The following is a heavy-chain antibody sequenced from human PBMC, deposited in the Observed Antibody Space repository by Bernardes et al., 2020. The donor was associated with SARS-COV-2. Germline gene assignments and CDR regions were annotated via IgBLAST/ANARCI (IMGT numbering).Heavy chain of an antibody. V-gene: IGHV3-30*03. J-gene: IGHJ4*02. CDR2: ISYDGSNK. CDR3: AVPRVPAAMGLWAASFDY. CDR1: GFTFSSYG. Sequence: GGSLRLSCAASGFTFSSYGMHWVRQAPGKGLEWVAVISYDGSNKYYADSVKGRFTISRDNSKNTLYLQMNSLRAEDTAVYYCAVPRVPAAMGLWAASFDYWGQGTLVTVSS. D-gene: IGHD2-2*01.